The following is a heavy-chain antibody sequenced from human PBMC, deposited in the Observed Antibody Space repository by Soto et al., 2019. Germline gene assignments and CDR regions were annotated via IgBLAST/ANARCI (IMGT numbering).Heavy chain of an antibody. CDR3: AKHDYGDSEINWFDP. CDR1: GFTFSSYA. V-gene: IGHV3-23*01. J-gene: IGHJ5*02. D-gene: IGHD4-17*01. CDR2: ISGSGGST. Sequence: GGSLRLSCAASGFTFSSYAMSWVRQAPGKGLEWVSAISGSGGSTYYADSVKGRFTISRDNSKNTLYLQMNSLRAEDTAVYYCAKHDYGDSEINWFDPWGQGTLVTVSS.